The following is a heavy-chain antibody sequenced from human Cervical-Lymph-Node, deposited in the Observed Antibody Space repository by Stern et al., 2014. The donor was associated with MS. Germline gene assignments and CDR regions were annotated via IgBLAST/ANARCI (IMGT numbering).Heavy chain of an antibody. CDR2: MNPNSGKT. CDR1: GYSFTSYD. D-gene: IGHD3-16*01. Sequence: QVQLVQSGAEVKKPGASVKVSCETSGYSFTSYDVTWVRQATGQGLEWMGLMNPNSGKTAYSPKFQGRVTMTRNASISTAYMEMSSLSAEDTAVYYCARGLMITFGGNTVHGYHGLDVWGQGTTVTVSS. V-gene: IGHV1-8*01. CDR3: ARGLMITFGGNTVHGYHGLDV. J-gene: IGHJ6*02.